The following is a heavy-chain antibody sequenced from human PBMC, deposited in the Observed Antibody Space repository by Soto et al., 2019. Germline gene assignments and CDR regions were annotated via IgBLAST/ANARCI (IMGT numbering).Heavy chain of an antibody. V-gene: IGHV3-74*01. CDR1: GFNFSNHW. CDR3: ARESGDWPLNWFDP. D-gene: IGHD2-21*02. Sequence: GGSLRLSCAASGFNFSNHWMHWVRQRPAEGLVWVSRITSDGKSKAYAESVKGRFAISRDNAKNTLYLQMNGLTAEDTAVYYCARESGDWPLNWFDPWGQGTLVTVSS. J-gene: IGHJ5*02. CDR2: ITSDGKSK.